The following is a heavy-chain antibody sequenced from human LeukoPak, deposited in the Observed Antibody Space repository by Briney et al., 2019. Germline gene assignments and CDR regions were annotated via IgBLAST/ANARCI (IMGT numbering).Heavy chain of an antibody. CDR3: ARGWFGEYLPFDY. CDR2: IYSGGST. J-gene: IGHJ4*02. Sequence: PGGSLRLSCAASGFTVSGNYMSWVRQAPGKGLEWVSVIYSGGSTYYADSVKGRFTISRDNSKNTLYLQMNSLRAEDTAVYYCARGWFGEYLPFDYWGQGTLVTVSS. CDR1: GFTVSGNY. D-gene: IGHD3-10*01. V-gene: IGHV3-53*01.